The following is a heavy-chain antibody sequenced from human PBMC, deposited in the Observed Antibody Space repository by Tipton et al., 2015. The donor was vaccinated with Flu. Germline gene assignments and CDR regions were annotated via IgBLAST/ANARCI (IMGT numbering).Heavy chain of an antibody. V-gene: IGHV1-18*01. Sequence: QLVQSGAEVKKAGASVKVSCKASGYTFNTYAISWMRQAPGQGLEWMGWISAYNDDTKFAQNFQGRITLTTDTSTSTVYMQLRGLTSDDTAVYYCARVGAIFGEVTARRRGDLDSRGQGTLVSVS. J-gene: IGHJ4*02. D-gene: IGHD3-3*02. CDR3: ARVGAIFGEVTARRRGDLDS. CDR1: GYTFNTYA. CDR2: ISAYNDDT.